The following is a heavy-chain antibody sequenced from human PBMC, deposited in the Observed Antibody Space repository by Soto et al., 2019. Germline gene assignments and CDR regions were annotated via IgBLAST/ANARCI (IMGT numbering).Heavy chain of an antibody. CDR1: GFTFSSYG. CDR3: AKEDYGYYFDY. J-gene: IGHJ4*02. D-gene: IGHD4-17*01. CDR2: ISYDGSNK. V-gene: IGHV3-30*18. Sequence: VGSLRLSCAASGFTFSSYGMHWVRQAPGKGLEWVAVISYDGSNKYYADSVKGRFTISRDNSKNTLYLQMNSLRAEDTAVYYCAKEDYGYYFDYWGQGTLVTVSS.